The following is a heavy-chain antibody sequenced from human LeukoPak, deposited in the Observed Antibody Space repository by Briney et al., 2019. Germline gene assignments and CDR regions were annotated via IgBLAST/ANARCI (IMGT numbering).Heavy chain of an antibody. D-gene: IGHD4-23*01. Sequence: PGGSLRLSCAASGFTFSNFNMNWVRQAPGKGLEWVSTVSIASTHILYADSVKGRFTISRDNAKNSLYLQMDSLRPEDTAVYYCAKERKLLPFDCWGQGTPVTVSS. CDR1: GFTFSNFN. CDR2: VSIASTHI. J-gene: IGHJ4*02. V-gene: IGHV3-21*01. CDR3: AKERKLLPFDC.